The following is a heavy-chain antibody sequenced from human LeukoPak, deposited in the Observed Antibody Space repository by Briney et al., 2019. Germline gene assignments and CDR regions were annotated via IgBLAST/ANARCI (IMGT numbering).Heavy chain of an antibody. CDR3: ARDIVVVPAAAYYFDH. CDR1: GYTFTGYY. V-gene: IGHV1-2*02. J-gene: IGHJ4*02. CDR2: INPNSGGT. D-gene: IGHD2-2*01. Sequence: VASVKVSCKASGYTFTGYYMHWVRQAPGQGIEWMGWINPNSGGTNYAQKFQGRVTMTRHTSISTAYMELSRLRSDDTAVYYCARDIVVVPAAAYYFDHWGQGTLVTVSS.